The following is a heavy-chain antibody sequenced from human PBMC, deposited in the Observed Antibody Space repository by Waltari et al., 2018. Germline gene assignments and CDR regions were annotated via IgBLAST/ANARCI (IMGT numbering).Heavy chain of an antibody. Sequence: QVQLVQSGAEVKKPGASVKVSCKASGYTFPSYDINWVLQATGQGLEWMGWMNPNSGNTGYAQMFQGRVTMTRHTSISTAYMEVNSLTSEDTAVYYCARVSSAPYRSAWHFDYWGQGTLVTVSS. CDR2: MNPNSGNT. V-gene: IGHV1-8*01. CDR3: ARVSSAPYRSAWHFDY. D-gene: IGHD6-19*01. J-gene: IGHJ4*02. CDR1: GYTFPSYD.